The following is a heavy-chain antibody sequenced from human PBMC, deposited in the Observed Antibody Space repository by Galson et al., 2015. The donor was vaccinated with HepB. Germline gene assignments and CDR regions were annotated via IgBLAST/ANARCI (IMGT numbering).Heavy chain of an antibody. J-gene: IGHJ4*02. D-gene: IGHD5-18*01. CDR1: GYTFSRYG. CDR3: ARGGYSYVKFDY. CDR2: ISGDNANT. V-gene: IGHV1-18*01. Sequence: VKVSCKASGYTFSRYGISWVRQAPGQGLEWMGWISGDNANTNYAQKLQGRVTMTTDTSTSTAYMELTSLRSDDTAVYYCARGGYSYVKFDYWGQGTLVTVSS.